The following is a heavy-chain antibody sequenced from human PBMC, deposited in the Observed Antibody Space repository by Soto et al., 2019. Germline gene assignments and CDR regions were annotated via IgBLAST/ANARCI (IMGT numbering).Heavy chain of an antibody. CDR3: ASGREDYYYYYYMDV. CDR2: IYYSGST. V-gene: IGHV4-59*08. D-gene: IGHD1-26*01. J-gene: IGHJ6*03. Sequence: TSETLSLTCTVSGGSISSYYWSWIRQPPGKGLEWIGYIYYSGSTNYNPSLKSRVTISVDTSKNQFSLKLSSVTAADTAVYYCASGREDYYYYYYMDVWGKGTTVTVSS. CDR1: GGSISSYY.